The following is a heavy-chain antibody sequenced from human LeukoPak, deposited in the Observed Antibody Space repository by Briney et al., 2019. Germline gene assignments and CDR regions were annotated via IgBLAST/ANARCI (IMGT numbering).Heavy chain of an antibody. CDR2: ISRSGSAI. Sequence: GGSLRLSCAASGFTFSDYHMSWIRQAPGKGLEWLSYISRSGSAIYYADSVKGRFTISRDNAKNSLYLQMNSLRAEDTAIYYCARNVKYHYDSSGYYFKDYWGQGTLVTVSS. V-gene: IGHV3-11*01. J-gene: IGHJ4*02. CDR1: GFTFSDYH. D-gene: IGHD3-22*01. CDR3: ARNVKYHYDSSGYYFKDY.